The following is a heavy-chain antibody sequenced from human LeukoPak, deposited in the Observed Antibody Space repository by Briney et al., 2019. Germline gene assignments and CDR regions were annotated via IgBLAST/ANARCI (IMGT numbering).Heavy chain of an antibody. CDR3: ARRWGYSSSPHFDS. J-gene: IGHJ4*02. CDR1: GGSISSYY. V-gene: IGHV4-59*08. Sequence: SETLSLTCTVSGGSISSYYWNWIRQPPGKGLEWIGYINCSGSTVYNPSLKSRVTISVDTSKNQFSLKLSSVTAADTAVYYCARRWGYSSSPHFDSWGQGTLVTVSS. CDR2: INCSGST. D-gene: IGHD6-6*01.